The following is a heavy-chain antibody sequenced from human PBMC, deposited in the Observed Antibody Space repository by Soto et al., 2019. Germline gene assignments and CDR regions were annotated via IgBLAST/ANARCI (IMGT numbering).Heavy chain of an antibody. Sequence: ASVKVSCKASGYTFTSYGISWVRQAPGQGLEWMGWISAYNGNTNYAQKLQGRVTMTTDTSTSTAYMELRSLRSDDTAVYYCARVYDSSGYYYRGGYYFDYWGQGTLVTSPQ. J-gene: IGHJ4*02. CDR1: GYTFTSYG. D-gene: IGHD3-22*01. CDR3: ARVYDSSGYYYRGGYYFDY. V-gene: IGHV1-18*01. CDR2: ISAYNGNT.